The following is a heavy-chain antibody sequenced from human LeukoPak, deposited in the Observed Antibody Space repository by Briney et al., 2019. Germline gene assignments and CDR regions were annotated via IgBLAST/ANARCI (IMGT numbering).Heavy chain of an antibody. Sequence: GGSLRLSCAASGFTFSSYWMSWVRQAPGKGLEWVANIKQDGSEKYYVDSVKGRFTISRDNSKNTLYLQMNSLRAEDTAVYYCAKESSSWYTEVPGYYYYGMDVWGQGTTVTVSS. CDR3: AKESSSWYTEVPGYYYYGMDV. V-gene: IGHV3-7*01. D-gene: IGHD6-13*01. CDR2: IKQDGSEK. CDR1: GFTFSSYW. J-gene: IGHJ6*02.